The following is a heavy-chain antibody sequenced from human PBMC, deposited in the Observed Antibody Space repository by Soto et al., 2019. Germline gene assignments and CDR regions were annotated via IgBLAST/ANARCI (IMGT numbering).Heavy chain of an antibody. V-gene: IGHV4-30-4*01. CDR2: IYYSGST. CDR1: GGSISSGDYY. J-gene: IGHJ3*02. CDR3: ARDLYYYDSSGYQGDAFDI. Sequence: SETLSLTCTVSGGSISSGDYYWSWIRQPPGKGLEWIGYIYYSGSTYYNPSLKSRVTISVDTSKNQFSLKLSSVTAADTAVYYCARDLYYYDSSGYQGDAFDIWGQGTMVTVSS. D-gene: IGHD3-22*01.